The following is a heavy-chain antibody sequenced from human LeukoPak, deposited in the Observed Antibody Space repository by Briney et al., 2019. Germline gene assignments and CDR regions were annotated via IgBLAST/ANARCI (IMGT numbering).Heavy chain of an antibody. V-gene: IGHV4-39*07. CDR3: AREGIAATFDY. CDR2: IYDSGST. Sequence: SETLSLTCTVSGGSIRSSYYYWGWIRQPPGKGLEWIGSIYDSGSTYYNPSLKSRVTISVDKSKNQFSLKLSSVTAADTAVYYCAREGIAATFDYGGQGTLVTVSS. J-gene: IGHJ4*02. CDR1: GGSIRSSYYY. D-gene: IGHD6-13*01.